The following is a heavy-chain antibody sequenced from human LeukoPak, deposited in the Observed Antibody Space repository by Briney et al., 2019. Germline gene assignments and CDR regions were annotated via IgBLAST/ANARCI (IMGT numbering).Heavy chain of an antibody. CDR1: GITFSNYW. J-gene: IGHJ3*01. Sequence: GGSLRLSCGVSGITFSNYWMHWVRQAPGKGLVWVSRINGDGTATGYADSVQGRFTISRDNAKSTLYLQINNVSGENTAVYYCVTRRTDILPVDDTFDVWGQGTMVAVSS. D-gene: IGHD3-3*02. CDR2: INGDGTAT. CDR3: VTRRTDILPVDDTFDV. V-gene: IGHV3-74*01.